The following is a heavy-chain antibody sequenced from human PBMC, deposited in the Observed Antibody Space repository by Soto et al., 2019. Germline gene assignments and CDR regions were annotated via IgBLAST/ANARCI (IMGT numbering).Heavy chain of an antibody. CDR1: GFTFSSYA. V-gene: IGHV3-23*01. Sequence: GGSLRLSCAASGFTFSSYAMSRVRQAPGKGLEWVSAISGSGGSTYYADSVKGRFTISRDNSKNTLYLQMNSLRAEDTAVYYCAKDRRGSGSSDYWGQGTLVTVSS. CDR2: ISGSGGST. D-gene: IGHD3-10*01. CDR3: AKDRRGSGSSDY. J-gene: IGHJ4*02.